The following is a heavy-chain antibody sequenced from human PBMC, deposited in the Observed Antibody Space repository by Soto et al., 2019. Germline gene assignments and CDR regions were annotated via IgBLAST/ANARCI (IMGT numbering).Heavy chain of an antibody. Sequence: SETLSLTCTVSGGSISDSSYFWDWLRQPPGKGLEWIGNIYYSGSTYYNLSLKSRVTISVDTSKNQFSLKLSSVTAADTAVYYCARRGVSSYYSNYWGLGTLVTVSS. CDR2: IYYSGST. D-gene: IGHD2-15*01. CDR1: GGSISDSSYF. CDR3: ARRGVSSYYSNY. V-gene: IGHV4-39*01. J-gene: IGHJ4*02.